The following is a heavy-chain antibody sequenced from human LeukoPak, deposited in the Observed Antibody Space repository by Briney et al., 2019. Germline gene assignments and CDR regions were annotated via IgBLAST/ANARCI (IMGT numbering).Heavy chain of an antibody. J-gene: IGHJ4*02. Sequence: SETLPLTGAVYGGSFSGYYWSWIRQPPGKGLEWIGEINHSGSINYNPSLKSRVTISVDTSKNQFSLKLSSVTAADTAVYYCARIYTVDKAATINFESWGQGNLVTVSS. V-gene: IGHV4-34*01. CDR1: GGSFSGYY. CDR2: INHSGSI. CDR3: ARIYTVDKAATINFES. D-gene: IGHD5-12*01.